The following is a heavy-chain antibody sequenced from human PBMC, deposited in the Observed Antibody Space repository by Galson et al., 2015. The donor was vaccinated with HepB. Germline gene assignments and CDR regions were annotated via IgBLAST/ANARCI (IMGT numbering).Heavy chain of an antibody. D-gene: IGHD2-2*01. J-gene: IGHJ5*02. V-gene: IGHV1-3*01. CDR3: ARGRLAGPVHQPLFWFDP. CDR2: INGGNGHT. CDR1: GYMFSSNA. Sequence: SVKVSCKASGYMFSSNAMHWVRQAPGQRLEWMGQINGGNGHTKYSQNFQDRLIITRDTSATTAYMELSSLRSEDTAVYYCARGRLAGPVHQPLFWFDPWGQGTLVTVSS.